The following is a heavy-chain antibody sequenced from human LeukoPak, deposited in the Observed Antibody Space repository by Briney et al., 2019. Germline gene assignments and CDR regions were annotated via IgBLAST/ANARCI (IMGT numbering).Heavy chain of an antibody. D-gene: IGHD2-21*01. J-gene: IGHJ5*02. CDR1: GDSISSGAYS. Sequence: PSQTLSLTCVVAGDSISSGAYSWCWIREPPGKGLEWIGYIFHTGSTFYNPSLKSRVTISVDNSKNQFSLRLSSVTAADTAVYYCARELWFANAPGSWLDPWGQEPWSPSPQ. CDR2: IFHTGST. CDR3: ARELWFANAPGSWLDP. V-gene: IGHV4-30-2*01.